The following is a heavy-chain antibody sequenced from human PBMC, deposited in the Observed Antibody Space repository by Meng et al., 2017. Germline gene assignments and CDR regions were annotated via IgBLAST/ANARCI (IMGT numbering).Heavy chain of an antibody. V-gene: IGHV3-21*01. CDR3: ARGGVGATDY. D-gene: IGHD1-26*01. CDR1: GLTFSRCS. J-gene: IGHJ4*02. Sequence: VGGVGRGGGLVEPGGAGGLACAGAGLTFSRCSMNWVSEVAGKGVEWVLSISSSSSYIYYADSVKGRFTISRDNAKNSLSLKMNSLRGEDTAVYYCARGGVGATDYWGQGTLVTVPS. CDR2: ISSSSSYI.